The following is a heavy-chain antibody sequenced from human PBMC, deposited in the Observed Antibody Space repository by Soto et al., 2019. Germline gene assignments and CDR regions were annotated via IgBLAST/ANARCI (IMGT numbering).Heavy chain of an antibody. CDR1: VFTFSIYG. J-gene: IGHJ4*02. CDR2: ISYDGSTK. CDR3: AKADTYCSGGSCYSWACDY. V-gene: IGHV3-30*18. Sequence: GGSLGISCASTVFTFSIYGMHRVRQAPGKGPEWVAVISYDGSTKYYADSVKGRFTISRDNSKNTLYLQMNSLRAEDTAVYYCAKADTYCSGGSCYSWACDYWGQGTMVTVSS. D-gene: IGHD2-15*01.